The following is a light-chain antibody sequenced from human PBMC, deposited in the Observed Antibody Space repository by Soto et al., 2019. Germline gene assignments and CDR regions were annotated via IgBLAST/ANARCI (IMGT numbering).Light chain of an antibody. V-gene: IGKV3-20*01. CDR3: QQYGSSPRT. Sequence: EIVLTQSPGNLSLSPVERATLPCRTSQSVRSSQLAWYQQKPGQAPSLLIYGASSRATGIPERFSGRGSGTDFTLTISRLEPEDFAVYYCQQYGSSPRTFGQGTKVDIK. CDR1: QSVRSSQ. J-gene: IGKJ1*01. CDR2: GAS.